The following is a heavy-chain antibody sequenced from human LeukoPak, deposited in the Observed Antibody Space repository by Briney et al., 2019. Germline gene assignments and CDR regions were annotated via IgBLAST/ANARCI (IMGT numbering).Heavy chain of an antibody. D-gene: IGHD3-10*01. CDR2: INHSGST. CDR3: ARGGGYYYGSGSYYKRNWFDP. CDR1: GGSFSGYY. Sequence: SETLSLTCAVYGGSFSGYYWSWIRQPPGKGLEWVGEINHSGSTNYNPSLKSRVTISVDTSKNQFSLKLSSVTAADTAVYYCARGGGYYYGSGSYYKRNWFDPWGQGTLVTVSS. V-gene: IGHV4-34*01. J-gene: IGHJ5*02.